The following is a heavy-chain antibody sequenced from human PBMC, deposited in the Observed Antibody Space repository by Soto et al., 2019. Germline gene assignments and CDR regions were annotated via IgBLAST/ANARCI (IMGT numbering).Heavy chain of an antibody. Sequence: ASVKVSCKASGYTFTSYDINWVRQATGQGLEWMGWRNPNSGKPGYAQKFQGRVTMTRNTSISTAYMELSSLRSEDTAVYYCARGVLSGYSSGWYGGWFDPWGQGTLVTVSS. D-gene: IGHD6-19*01. J-gene: IGHJ5*02. CDR3: ARGVLSGYSSGWYGGWFDP. CDR1: GYTFTSYD. V-gene: IGHV1-8*01. CDR2: RNPNSGKP.